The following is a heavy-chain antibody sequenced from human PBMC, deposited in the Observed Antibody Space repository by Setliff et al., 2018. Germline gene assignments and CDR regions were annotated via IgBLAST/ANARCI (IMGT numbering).Heavy chain of an antibody. D-gene: IGHD3-22*01. CDR1: GDSTSSGNYF. V-gene: IGHV4-39*01. J-gene: IGHJ4*02. CDR3: ARRDSTGYYGYSFDF. Sequence: SETLCLTCSVSGDSTSSGNYFWSWIRQHPGKGLERIGYIYYSGNTFYNPSLKSRVTISVAPSKNQVSLKLTSVSAADTAVYYCARRDSTGYYGYSFDFWGQGTLVTVSS. CDR2: IYYSGNT.